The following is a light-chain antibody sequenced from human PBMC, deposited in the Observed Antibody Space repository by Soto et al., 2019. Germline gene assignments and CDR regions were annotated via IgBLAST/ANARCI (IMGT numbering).Light chain of an antibody. J-gene: IGKJ2*01. V-gene: IGKV3-11*01. CDR2: DAS. Sequence: EIVLTQSPATLSLSPGERATLSCRASQSVSSYLAWYQQKPGQAPRLLIYDASNRATGIPARFSGSGSGTDFTLTSSSLEPEDFAVYYCQLRSNWLFTFGQGTQLEIK. CDR3: QLRSNWLFT. CDR1: QSVSSY.